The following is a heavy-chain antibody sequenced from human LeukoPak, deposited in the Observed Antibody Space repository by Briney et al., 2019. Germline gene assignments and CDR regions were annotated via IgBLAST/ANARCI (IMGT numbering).Heavy chain of an antibody. J-gene: IGHJ6*03. CDR3: ARDGVGGLDYYYYYMDV. CDR2: IIPIFGTA. V-gene: IGHV1-69*06. D-gene: IGHD3-3*01. Sequence: ASVKVSCKASGYTFTSYGISWVRQAPGQGLEWMGGIIPIFGTANYAQKFQGRVTITADKSTSTAYMELSSLRSEDTAVYYCARDGVGGLDYYYYYMDVWGKGTTVTVSS. CDR1: GYTFTSYG.